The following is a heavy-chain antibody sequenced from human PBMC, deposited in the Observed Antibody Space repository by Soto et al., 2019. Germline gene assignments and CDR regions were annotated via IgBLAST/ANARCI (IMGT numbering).Heavy chain of an antibody. CDR2: IDTSGTKI. J-gene: IGHJ4*02. D-gene: IGHD3-3*01. Sequence: GGSLRLSCAASGYTFSDYYMSWIRQAPGKGLEWISYIDTSGTKIYYADSVKGRFTITRDNAKNSLYLEMNSLRDEDTAVYYCASHYDMWSGYLSPVYSWGQGTLVTVS. CDR3: ASHYDMWSGYLSPVYS. CDR1: GYTFSDYY. V-gene: IGHV3-11*01.